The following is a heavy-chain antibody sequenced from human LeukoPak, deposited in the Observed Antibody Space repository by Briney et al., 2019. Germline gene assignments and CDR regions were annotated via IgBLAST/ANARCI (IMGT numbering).Heavy chain of an antibody. CDR2: IYTSGST. Sequence: SETLSLTCTFSGGSLSSGSYYWSWIRQPAGKGLEWIGRIYTSGSTNYNPSLKSRVTISVDTSKNQFSLKLSSVTAADTAVYYCASVGPTVTTGAFDIWGQGTMVTVSS. CDR1: GGSLSSGSYY. CDR3: ASVGPTVTTGAFDI. D-gene: IGHD4-17*01. J-gene: IGHJ3*02. V-gene: IGHV4-61*02.